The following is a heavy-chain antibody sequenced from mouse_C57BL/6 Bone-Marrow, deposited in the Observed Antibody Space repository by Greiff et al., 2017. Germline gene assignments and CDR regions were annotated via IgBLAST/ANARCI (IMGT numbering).Heavy chain of an antibody. CDR2: ISHLAYSI. D-gene: IGHD2-12*01. CDR3: ARRSYGYYAMDY. J-gene: IGHJ4*01. V-gene: IGHV5-15*01. Sequence: EVKLMESGGGLVQPGGSLKLSCAASGFTFSDYGMAWVRQAPRKGPEWVAFISHLAYSIYYADTVTGRFTISRENAKNTLYLEMSSLRSEDTAMYYCARRSYGYYAMDYWGQGTSVTVSS. CDR1: GFTFSDYG.